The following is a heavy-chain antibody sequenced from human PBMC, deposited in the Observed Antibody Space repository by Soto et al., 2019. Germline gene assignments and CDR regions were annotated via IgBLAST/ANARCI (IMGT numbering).Heavy chain of an antibody. CDR2: IYYSGST. V-gene: IGHV4-59*04. CDR3: ARNRYSSGWTLFDP. J-gene: IGHJ5*02. Sequence: SETLSLTCTVFGGSISSYYWSWIRQPPGKGLEWIGYIYYSGSTYYNPSLKSRVTISVDTSKNQFSLKLSSVTAADTAVYYCARNRYSSGWTLFDPWGQGTLVTVSS. D-gene: IGHD6-19*01. CDR1: GGSISSYY.